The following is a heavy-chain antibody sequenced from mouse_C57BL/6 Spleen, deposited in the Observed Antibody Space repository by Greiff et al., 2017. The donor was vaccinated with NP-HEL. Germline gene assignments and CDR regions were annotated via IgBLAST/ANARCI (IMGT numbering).Heavy chain of an antibody. D-gene: IGHD2-3*01. J-gene: IGHJ3*01. CDR2: INPNNGGT. CDR3: ARCDGYSSWFAY. V-gene: IGHV1-22*01. Sequence: EVQLQQSGPELVKPGASVKMSCKASGYTFTDYNMHWVKQSHGKSLEWIGYINPNNGGTSYNQKFKGKATLTVNKSSSTAYMELRSLTSEDSAVYYCARCDGYSSWFAYWGQGTLVTVSA. CDR1: GYTFTDYN.